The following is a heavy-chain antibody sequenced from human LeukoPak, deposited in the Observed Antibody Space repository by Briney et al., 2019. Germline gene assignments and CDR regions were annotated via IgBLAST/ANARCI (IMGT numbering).Heavy chain of an antibody. CDR2: IRRRSYGGTT. V-gene: IGHV3-49*04. D-gene: IGHD1-1*01. J-gene: IGHJ4*02. CDR1: GFTFEDFA. Sequence: PGGSPRLSCTVSGFTFEDFAMTWVRQAPGKGLEWVGFIRRRSYGGTTDYAASVEGRFTISIDDSKNIAFLQMNSLKTEDTAIYFCSRDSHGDDVYDYWGQGTLVTVSS. CDR3: SRDSHGDDVYDY.